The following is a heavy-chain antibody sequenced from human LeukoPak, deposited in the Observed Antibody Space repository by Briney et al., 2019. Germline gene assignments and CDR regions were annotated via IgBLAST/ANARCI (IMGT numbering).Heavy chain of an antibody. J-gene: IGHJ4*02. D-gene: IGHD6-13*01. CDR1: GGSFSGYY. Sequence: SETLSLTCAVYGGSFSGYYWSWIRQPPGKGLEWIGEINHSGSTNYNPSLKSRVTISVDTSKNQFSLKLSSVTAADTAVYYCARLPWDIAAAGTGYYFDYWGQGTLVTVSS. V-gene: IGHV4-34*01. CDR2: INHSGST. CDR3: ARLPWDIAAAGTGYYFDY.